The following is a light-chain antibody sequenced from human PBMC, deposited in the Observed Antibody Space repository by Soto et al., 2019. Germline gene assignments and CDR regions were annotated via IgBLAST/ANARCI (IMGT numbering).Light chain of an antibody. CDR1: SSDVGAYIF. J-gene: IGLJ2*01. CDR3: CSFAGSYSVV. V-gene: IGLV2-11*01. CDR2: DVT. Sequence: QSALTQPRSVSGSPGQSVTISCTGTSSDVGAYIFVSWFQQHPGKAPQLMIYDVTKRPSGVPDRFSGSKSGNTASLTISGLQAEDEADYFCCSFAGSYSVVFGGGTKVTVL.